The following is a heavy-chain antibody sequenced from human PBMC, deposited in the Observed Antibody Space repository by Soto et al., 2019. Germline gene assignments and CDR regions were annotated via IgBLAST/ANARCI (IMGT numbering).Heavy chain of an antibody. J-gene: IGHJ3*02. CDR1: GYTFTSYG. D-gene: IGHD1-26*01. CDR3: GRVWWMVGPTGDFFDS. Sequence: QVQLVQSGAEVKKPGASVKVSCKASGYTFTSYGISWVRQAPGQGLEWMGWISAYNGNTNYAQKLQGRVTMTTDTSRSTAYVGLRGWRSDATAVYYWGRVWWMVGPTGDFFDSGGQGKMFPVSS. CDR2: ISAYNGNT. V-gene: IGHV1-18*01.